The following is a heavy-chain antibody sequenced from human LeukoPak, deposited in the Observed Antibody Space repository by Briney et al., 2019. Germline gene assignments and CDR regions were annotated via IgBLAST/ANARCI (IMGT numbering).Heavy chain of an antibody. CDR1: GYTFTSYY. V-gene: IGHV1-46*01. D-gene: IGHD2-15*01. J-gene: IGHJ6*03. CDR2: INPSGGST. Sequence: GASVKVSCKASGYTFTSYYMHWVRQAPGQGLEWVGIINPSGGSTSYAQKFQGRVTMTRDMSTSTVYMELSSLRSEDTAVYYCARDQMCSGGSCIHYYYYMDVWGKGTTVTVSS. CDR3: ARDQMCSGGSCIHYYYYMDV.